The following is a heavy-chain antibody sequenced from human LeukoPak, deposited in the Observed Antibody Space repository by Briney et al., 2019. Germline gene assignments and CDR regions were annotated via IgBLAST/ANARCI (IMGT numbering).Heavy chain of an antibody. Sequence: PPETLSLTCAVYGASFSGYYWSWIRQPPGKGLEWIGEINHSGSTNYNPSLKSRVTMSVDRSKNQFSLKLSSVTAADTAVYYCARTYMVRGVIIEAFDYWGQGTLVTVSS. CDR3: ARTYMVRGVIIEAFDY. CDR1: GASFSGYY. CDR2: INHSGST. J-gene: IGHJ4*02. D-gene: IGHD3-10*01. V-gene: IGHV4-34*01.